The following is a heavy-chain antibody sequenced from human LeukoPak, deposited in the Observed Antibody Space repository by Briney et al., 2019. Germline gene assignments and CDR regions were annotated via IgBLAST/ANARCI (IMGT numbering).Heavy chain of an antibody. V-gene: IGHV6-1*01. CDR1: GDXVSSNSAG. CDR2: TYYRSKWST. J-gene: IGHJ4*02. CDR3: ARLENWAFDF. D-gene: IGHD7-27*01. Sequence: SQTLSLTCAISGDXVSSNSAGWNWIRQSPSRGLEWLGRTYYRSKWSTDYAVSVKSRITVNPDTSKNQFSLQLNSVTPEDTAVYYCARLENWAFDFWGQGTLITVSS.